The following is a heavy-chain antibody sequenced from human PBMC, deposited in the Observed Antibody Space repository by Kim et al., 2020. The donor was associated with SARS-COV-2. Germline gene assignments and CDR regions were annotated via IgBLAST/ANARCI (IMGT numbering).Heavy chain of an antibody. CDR3: ARDHSSSSSWFDP. V-gene: IGHV1-18*01. D-gene: IGHD6-6*01. J-gene: IGHJ5*02. Sequence: AQNIQGRVTMPTDTSTSTAYMELRSLRSDDTAVYYCARDHSSSSSWFDPWGQGTLVTVSS.